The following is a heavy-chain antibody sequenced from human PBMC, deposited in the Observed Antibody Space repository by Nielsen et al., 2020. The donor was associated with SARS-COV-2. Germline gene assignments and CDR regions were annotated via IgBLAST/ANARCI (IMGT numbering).Heavy chain of an antibody. Sequence: GESLKISCAASGFTFSGYWMHWVRQAVGKGPVWVALINSDGSTTTYADSAKGRFTISRDNAKKTLYLQMNSLRAEDTAVYYCARELYDYVWGSYRYYDYWGQGTLVTVSS. CDR1: GFTFSGYW. CDR2: INSDGSTT. CDR3: ARELYDYVWGSYRYYDY. D-gene: IGHD3-16*02. V-gene: IGHV3-74*03. J-gene: IGHJ4*02.